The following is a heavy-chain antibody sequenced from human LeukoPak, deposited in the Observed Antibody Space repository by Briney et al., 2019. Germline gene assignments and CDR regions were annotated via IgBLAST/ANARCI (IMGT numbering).Heavy chain of an antibody. CDR2: IYYSGST. Sequence: SETLSLTCTVSGGSISSSSYYWGWIRQPPGKGLEWIGSIYYSGSTYYNPSLKSRVTISVDTSKNQFSLKLSSVTAADTAVYYCALGLRAGYYYGMDVWGQGTTVTVSS. V-gene: IGHV4-39*01. CDR3: ALGLRAGYYYGMDV. D-gene: IGHD7-27*01. CDR1: GGSISSSSYY. J-gene: IGHJ6*02.